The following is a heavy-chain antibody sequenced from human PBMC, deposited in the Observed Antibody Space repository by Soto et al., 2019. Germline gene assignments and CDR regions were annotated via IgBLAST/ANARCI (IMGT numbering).Heavy chain of an antibody. CDR3: AKDIGGSSHGGYCYYYGMDV. CDR2: ISWSRAGI. J-gene: IGHJ6*02. CDR1: GFTFGDYA. Sequence: PXGSLRLSFAAAGFTFGDYAMHWVRQAPGKGLEWVSGISWSRAGIGYADSVRGRFTISRDNAKNSLYLQMNSLRAEDTALYYCAKDIGGSSHGGYCYYYGMDVCGQRTTVTVSS. D-gene: IGHD2-21*01. V-gene: IGHV3-9*01.